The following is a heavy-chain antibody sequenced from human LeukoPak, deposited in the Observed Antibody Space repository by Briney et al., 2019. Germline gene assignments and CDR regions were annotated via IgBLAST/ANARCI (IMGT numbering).Heavy chain of an antibody. CDR1: AFTFSSFA. J-gene: IGHJ4*02. D-gene: IGHD4-17*01. V-gene: IGHV3-23*01. Sequence: GGSLRLSCAASAFTFSSFAMSWVRQAPGKGLEWVSGISGSGYSTYYADSLRGRFTITRDNSKNTLYLQMNSLGVEDTAIYYCAKDRVYGDSIYYFDYWGQGALVTVSS. CDR3: AKDRVYGDSIYYFDY. CDR2: ISGSGYST.